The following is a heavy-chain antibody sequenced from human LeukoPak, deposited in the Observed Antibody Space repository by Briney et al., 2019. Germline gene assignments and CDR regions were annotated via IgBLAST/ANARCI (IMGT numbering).Heavy chain of an antibody. V-gene: IGHV4-39*01. CDR1: GFTFSSYAMH. CDR3: ARGRRDGYNLEYFDK. Sequence: GSLRLSCAASGFTFSSYAMHWVRQPPGKGLQWIGSFYYSGSTYYNPSLKSRVTIYVDTSKNQFSLKLSSVTAADTAVYYCARGRRDGYNLEYFDKWGQGTLVTVSS. D-gene: IGHD5-24*01. J-gene: IGHJ4*02. CDR2: FYYSGST.